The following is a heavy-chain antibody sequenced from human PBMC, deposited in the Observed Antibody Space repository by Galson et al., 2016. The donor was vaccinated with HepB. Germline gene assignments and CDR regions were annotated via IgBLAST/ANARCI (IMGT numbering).Heavy chain of an antibody. CDR2: TYFRSKWYS. CDR1: GDSVSRNTAA. Sequence: GDSVSRNTAAWNWTRQSPSRGLEWLGRTYFRSKWYSDYGVAVNGRITISPDTAKNQFSLHLTSVTPDDTGIYYCVEGFSLRNWGQGTLVTVSS. CDR3: VEGFSLRN. J-gene: IGHJ4*02. V-gene: IGHV6-1*01.